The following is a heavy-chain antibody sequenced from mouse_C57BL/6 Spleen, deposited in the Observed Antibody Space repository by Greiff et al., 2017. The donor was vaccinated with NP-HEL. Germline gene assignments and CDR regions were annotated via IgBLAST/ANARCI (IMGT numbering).Heavy chain of an antibody. V-gene: IGHV1-69*01. CDR1: GYTFTSYW. CDR2: IDPSDSYT. Sequence: QVQLQQPGAELVMPGASVKLSCKASGYTFTSYWMHWVKQRPGQGLEWIGEIDPSDSYTNYNQKFKGKSTLTVDKSSSTADMQLSSLTSEDSAVYYCARRGSSGYDWFAYWGQGTLVTVSA. D-gene: IGHD3-2*02. J-gene: IGHJ3*01. CDR3: ARRGSSGYDWFAY.